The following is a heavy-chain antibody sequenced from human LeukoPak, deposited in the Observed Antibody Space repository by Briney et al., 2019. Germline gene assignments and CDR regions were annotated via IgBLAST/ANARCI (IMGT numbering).Heavy chain of an antibody. Sequence: SETLSLACTVSGGSISSSSYHWGWIRQPPGKGLEWIGTIYYSGSTYYSPSLKSRVTISVDRSKNQFSLELSSVTAADTAVYYCARGGYYGSGNDFRFDPWGQGTLVTVSS. D-gene: IGHD3-10*01. CDR3: ARGGYYGSGNDFRFDP. CDR1: GGSISSSSYH. V-gene: IGHV4-39*07. CDR2: IYYSGST. J-gene: IGHJ5*02.